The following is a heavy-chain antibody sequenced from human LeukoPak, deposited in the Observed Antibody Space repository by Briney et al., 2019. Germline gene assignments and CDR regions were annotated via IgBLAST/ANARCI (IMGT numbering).Heavy chain of an antibody. V-gene: IGHV3-7*01. J-gene: IGHJ5*02. Sequence: PGGSLRLSCEASGLTFNKYWMTWVRQAPGKGLEWVANIKQDGSEKNYVDSVKGRFTISRDNAKNSLSLRMNSLGAEDTAVYYCARALSSSWYAFRSNWFDPWGQGTLVSVSS. D-gene: IGHD6-13*01. CDR2: IKQDGSEK. CDR3: ARALSSSWYAFRSNWFDP. CDR1: GLTFNKYW.